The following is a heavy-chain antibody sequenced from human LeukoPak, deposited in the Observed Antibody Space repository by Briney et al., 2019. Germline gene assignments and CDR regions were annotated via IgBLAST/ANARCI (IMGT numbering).Heavy chain of an antibody. CDR2: IYSGGST. CDR1: GFTVSSNY. J-gene: IGHJ3*02. D-gene: IGHD6-13*01. CDR3: ARFRQLDAFDI. V-gene: IGHV3-66*01. Sequence: PGGSLRLSCAASGFTVSSNYMSWVRQAPGKGLEWVSVIYSGGSTYYADSVKGRFTISRDNSKNTLYLQMNSLRAEDTAVYYCARFRQLDAFDIWGQGTMVTVSS.